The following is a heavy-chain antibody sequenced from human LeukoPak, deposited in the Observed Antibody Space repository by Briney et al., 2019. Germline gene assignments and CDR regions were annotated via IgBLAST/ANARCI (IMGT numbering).Heavy chain of an antibody. CDR1: GFTFSSYA. CDR3: ASTYTSGWSKPFDY. J-gene: IGHJ4*02. Sequence: GGSLRLSCAASGFTFSSYAMHWVRQAPGKGLEWVAGISSGGSNKYHAESVKGRFTISRDNSKNTVYLQVNSLRDEDTAIYYCASTYTSGWSKPFDYWGQGTLVTVSS. V-gene: IGHV3-30*01. D-gene: IGHD6-19*01. CDR2: ISSGGSNK.